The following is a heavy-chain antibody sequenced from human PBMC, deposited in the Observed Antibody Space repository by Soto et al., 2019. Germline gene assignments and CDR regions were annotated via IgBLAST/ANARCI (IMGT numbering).Heavy chain of an antibody. V-gene: IGHV4-34*01. CDR2: INHSGST. D-gene: IGHD3-10*01. J-gene: IGHJ4*02. Sequence: PSETLCLTCAVYGGSFRGYYWSWIRKPPGKGLEWIGEINHSGSTNYNPSLKSRVTISVDTSKNQFSLKLSSVTAADTAVYYCARALWFGELIHPHWFDYWGQGTLVTVSS. CDR3: ARALWFGELIHPHWFDY. CDR1: GGSFRGYY.